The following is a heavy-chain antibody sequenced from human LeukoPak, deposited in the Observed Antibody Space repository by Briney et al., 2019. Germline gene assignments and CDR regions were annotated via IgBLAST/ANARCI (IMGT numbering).Heavy chain of an antibody. Sequence: SETLSLTCTASGGSISSRSYYWGWIRQPPGKGLEWIGSIYYSGSSYYNPSLNSRVTISVDTSKKQFSLKLTSVTAADTAVYHCARGSSSGTSGHDAFDIWGQGTMVTVSS. V-gene: IGHV4-39*07. D-gene: IGHD5-12*01. J-gene: IGHJ3*02. CDR1: GGSISSRSYY. CDR3: ARGSSSGTSGHDAFDI. CDR2: IYYSGSS.